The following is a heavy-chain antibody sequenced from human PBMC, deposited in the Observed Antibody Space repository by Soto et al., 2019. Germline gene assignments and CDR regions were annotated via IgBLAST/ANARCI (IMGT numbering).Heavy chain of an antibody. CDR3: ARLGGYYQAFNI. Sequence: PSETLSLTCTVSGDSISSYSWSWIRQPPGKGLEWVGYIYYTGTTTYNPSLRSRVAISLDASKSQFSLNLRSVTAADTAVYYCARLGGYYQAFNIWGPGALVTVSS. V-gene: IGHV4-59*08. D-gene: IGHD3-22*01. CDR2: IYYTGTT. CDR1: GDSISSYS. J-gene: IGHJ4*01.